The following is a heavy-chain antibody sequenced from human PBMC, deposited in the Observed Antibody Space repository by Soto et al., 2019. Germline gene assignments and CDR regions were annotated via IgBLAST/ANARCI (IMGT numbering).Heavy chain of an antibody. Sequence: PSETLSLTCTVSGVSVSSRNYLWDWIRQPPGKGLEWIGSGTTNYNPSLRSRATISVDTSKNQFSLKLSSVTAADTAVYYCATYGGDTGRLDYWGQGTLVTVSS. CDR3: ATYGGDTGRLDY. V-gene: IGHV4-39*01. CDR1: GVSVSSRNYL. CDR2: SGTT. J-gene: IGHJ4*02. D-gene: IGHD2-21*01.